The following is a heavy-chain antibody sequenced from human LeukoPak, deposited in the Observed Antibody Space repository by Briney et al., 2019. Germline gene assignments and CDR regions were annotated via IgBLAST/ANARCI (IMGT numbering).Heavy chain of an antibody. CDR2: IYTSGST. CDR3: ARVDVFGVVSSDYYYYYMDV. J-gene: IGHJ6*03. D-gene: IGHD3-3*01. Sequence: SETLSLICSVSGGSISGYYWSWIRQPAGKGLEWIGRIYTSGSTNYNPSLKSRVTMSVDTSKNQFSLKLGYVTAADTAVYYCARVDVFGVVSSDYYYYYMDVWGKGTTVTVSS. CDR1: GGSISGYY. V-gene: IGHV4-4*07.